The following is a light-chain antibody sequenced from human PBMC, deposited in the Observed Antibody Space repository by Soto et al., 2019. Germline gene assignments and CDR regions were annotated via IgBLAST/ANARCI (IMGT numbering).Light chain of an antibody. V-gene: IGKV3-15*01. CDR3: QQYNNWPL. Sequence: IVLTQSPGTLSLSPVERATLSCMASQSVSSNYLAWYQQKPGQAPRLLIYNASARATGVPPRLSGSGSGTEFSLTISSMKSEDFAVYYCQQYNNWPLFGGGTKVDIK. J-gene: IGKJ4*01. CDR2: NAS. CDR1: QSVSSN.